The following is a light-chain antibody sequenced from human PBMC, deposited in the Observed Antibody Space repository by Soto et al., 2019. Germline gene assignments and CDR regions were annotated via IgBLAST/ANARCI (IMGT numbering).Light chain of an antibody. J-gene: IGKJ5*01. Sequence: EIVMTQSPATLSLSAGXRXXLXXXASQSISNLLAWYQQKPGQAPRLLMYGASTRATGFPDRFSGSGSGTEFTLTISSLHSEDFAVYYCQQYYDWPITFGQGTRLEIK. V-gene: IGKV3-15*01. CDR1: QSISNL. CDR3: QQYYDWPIT. CDR2: GAS.